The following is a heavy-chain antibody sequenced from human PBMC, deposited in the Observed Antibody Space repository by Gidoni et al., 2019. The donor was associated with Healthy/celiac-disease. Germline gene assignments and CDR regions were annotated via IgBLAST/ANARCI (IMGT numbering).Heavy chain of an antibody. V-gene: IGHV3-30*18. CDR3: AKDRDIVVVPAAIGAAFDI. CDR1: GFTFSSYG. Sequence: QVQLVESGGGVVQPGRSLRLSCAASGFTFSSYGIHWVRQAPGKGLEWVAVISYDGINTYYADSVKGRFTISRDNSKNTLYLQMNSLRAEDTAVYYCAKDRDIVVVPAAIGAAFDIWGQGTMVTVSS. J-gene: IGHJ3*02. D-gene: IGHD2-2*02. CDR2: ISYDGINT.